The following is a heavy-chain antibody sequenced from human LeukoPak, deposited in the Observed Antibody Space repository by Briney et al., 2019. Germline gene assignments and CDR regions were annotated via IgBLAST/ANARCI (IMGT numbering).Heavy chain of an antibody. D-gene: IGHD5-18*01. V-gene: IGHV5-51*01. CDR1: GYIFTSYW. CDR2: IDPSDSET. CDR3: ARQTAMGRSGDY. J-gene: IGHJ4*02. Sequence: GGALKISCKASGYIFTSYWIGWGRQMPGKGLEGMGIIDPSDSETRYTPSFQGQVTISVAKSLTTAYLQWSSLKASDPAMYYCARQTAMGRSGDYWGQGTLVTVSS.